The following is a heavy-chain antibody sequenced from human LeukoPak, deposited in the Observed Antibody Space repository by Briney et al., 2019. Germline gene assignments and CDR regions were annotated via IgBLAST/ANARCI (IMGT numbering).Heavy chain of an antibody. Sequence: PSETLSLTCTVSGGSISSSSYYWGWIRQPPGKGLEWMGSIYYSGSTYYNPSLKSRVTISVDTSKNQFSLKLSSVTAADTAVYYCAREDIITNAFDIWGQGTMVTVSS. J-gene: IGHJ3*02. CDR1: GGSISSSSYY. V-gene: IGHV4-39*07. CDR3: AREDIITNAFDI. CDR2: IYYSGST.